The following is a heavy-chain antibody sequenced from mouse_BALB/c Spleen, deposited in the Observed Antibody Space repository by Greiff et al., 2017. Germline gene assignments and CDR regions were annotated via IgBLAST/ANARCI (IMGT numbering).Heavy chain of an antibody. J-gene: IGHJ3*01. D-gene: IGHD1-1*01. CDR2: IHPSDSET. V-gene: IGHV1-61*01. CDR3: ARREDYGSSSAWFAY. Sequence: VQLQQSGAELVRPAASVKLSCTASGYSFTSYWMNWVKQRPGQGLEWIGMIHPSDSETRLNQKFKDKATLTVDKSSSTAYMQLSSPTSEDSAVYYCARREDYGSSSAWFAYWGQGTLVTVSA. CDR1: GYSFTSYW.